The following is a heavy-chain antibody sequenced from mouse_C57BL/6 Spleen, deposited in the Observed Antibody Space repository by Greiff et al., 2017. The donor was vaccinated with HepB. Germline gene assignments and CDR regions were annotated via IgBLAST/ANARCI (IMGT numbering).Heavy chain of an antibody. CDR3: ERHYYCSSYFDY. D-gene: IGHD1-1*01. J-gene: IGHJ2*01. V-gene: IGHV5-9*01. CDR2: ISGGGGNT. Sequence: EVKLVESGGGLVKPGGSLKLSCAASGFTFSSYTMSWVRQTPEKRLEWVATISGGGGNTYYPDSVKGRFTISRDNAKNTLYLQMSSLRSEDTALYYCERHYYCSSYFDYWGQGTTLTVSS. CDR1: GFTFSSYT.